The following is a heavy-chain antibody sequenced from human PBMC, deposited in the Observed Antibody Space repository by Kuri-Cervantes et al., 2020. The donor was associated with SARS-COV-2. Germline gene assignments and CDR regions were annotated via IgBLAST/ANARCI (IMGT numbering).Heavy chain of an antibody. J-gene: IGHJ5*02. CDR1: GFSLSTSGMC. CDR2: IEWDDDK. V-gene: IGHV2-70*11. CDR3: ARTRGIAAALGFDP. Sequence: SGPTLVKPTQTLTLTCTFSGFSLSTSGMCVSWIRQPPGKALEWLARIEWDDDKYYSTSLKARLTISKDTSKNQVVLTMTNMDPVDTATYYCARTRGIAAALGFDPWGQGTLVTVSS. D-gene: IGHD6-13*01.